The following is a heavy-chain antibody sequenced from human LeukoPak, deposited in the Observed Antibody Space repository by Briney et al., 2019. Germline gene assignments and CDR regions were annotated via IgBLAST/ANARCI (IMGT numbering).Heavy chain of an antibody. CDR1: GGSISGYY. V-gene: IGHV4-34*01. D-gene: IGHD6-13*01. Sequence: SETLSLTCTVSGGSISGYYWSWIRQPPGKGLEWIGEINHSGSTNYNPSLKSRVTISVDTSKNQFFLKLSSVTAADTAVYYCARHSGYSSSWYRYNWFDPWGQGTLVTVSS. J-gene: IGHJ5*02. CDR2: INHSGST. CDR3: ARHSGYSSSWYRYNWFDP.